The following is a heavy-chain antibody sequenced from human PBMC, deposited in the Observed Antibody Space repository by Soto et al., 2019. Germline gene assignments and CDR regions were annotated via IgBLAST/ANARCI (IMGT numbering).Heavy chain of an antibody. CDR2: IRPSRGRT. V-gene: IGHV1-46*01. D-gene: IGHD5-18*01. J-gene: IGHJ4*02. Sequence: QVHLVQSGAEVKKPGASVKVSCKASGYTFTNYYIHWVRQAPGQGLEWLGIIRPSRGRTEYAQRFQGRVTMTRDTSTSTVYMELTSLTSEDTAVYYCAREPNESYYFDYWGQGTLVTVSS. CDR1: GYTFTNYY. CDR3: AREPNESYYFDY.